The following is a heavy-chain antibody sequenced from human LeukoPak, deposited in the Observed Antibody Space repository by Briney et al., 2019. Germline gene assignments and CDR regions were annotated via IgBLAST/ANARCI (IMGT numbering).Heavy chain of an antibody. D-gene: IGHD2-15*01. CDR3: AKDPTLIVDGVMDV. CDR1: GFTFSSYA. V-gene: IGHV3-23*01. CDR2: ISGSGGSK. Sequence: GGSLRLSCAASGFTFSSYAMSWVRQAPGKGLEWVSAISGSGGSKYYADSVKGRFTISRDNSKNTLYLQMNSLRAEDTAVYYCAKDPTLIVDGVMDVWGKGTTVTVSS. J-gene: IGHJ6*03.